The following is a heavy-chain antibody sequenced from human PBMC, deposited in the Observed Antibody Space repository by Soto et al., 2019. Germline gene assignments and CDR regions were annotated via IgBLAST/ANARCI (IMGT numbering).Heavy chain of an antibody. D-gene: IGHD6-6*01. Sequence: GGSLRLSCAAFGFTFSAYSMNWVRQAPGKGLEWVSGIRGSGSSTYYADSVKGRFTFSRDNSKNTLYLQMNSLRAEDTAVYYCAKLVDFDYWGQGTLVTVPS. CDR1: GFTFSAYS. V-gene: IGHV3-23*01. J-gene: IGHJ4*02. CDR3: AKLVDFDY. CDR2: IRGSGSST.